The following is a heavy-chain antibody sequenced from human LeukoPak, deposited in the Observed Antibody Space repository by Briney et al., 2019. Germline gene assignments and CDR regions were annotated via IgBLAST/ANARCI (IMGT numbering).Heavy chain of an antibody. Sequence: GGSLRLSCAASGFTFSSYSMNWVRQAPGKGLEWVSSISSSSSYIYYADSVKGRFTISRDNAKNSLYLQMNSLRAEDTAVYYCARDGVLGSGPYGMDVWGQGTTVTVSS. CDR2: ISSSSSYI. V-gene: IGHV3-21*01. J-gene: IGHJ6*02. D-gene: IGHD3-10*02. CDR3: ARDGVLGSGPYGMDV. CDR1: GFTFSSYS.